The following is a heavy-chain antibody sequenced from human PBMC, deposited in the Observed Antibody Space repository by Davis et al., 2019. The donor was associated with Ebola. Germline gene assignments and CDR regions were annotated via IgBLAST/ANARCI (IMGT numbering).Heavy chain of an antibody. D-gene: IGHD5-18*01. V-gene: IGHV3-66*01. CDR3: ARDGPDTATVPHYYGMDV. J-gene: IGHJ6*02. CDR2: IYSGGST. Sequence: PGGSLRLSCAASGFTVSSNYMSWVRQAPGKGLEWVSVIYSGGSTYYADSVKGRFTISRDNSKNTLYLQMNSLRAEDTAVYYCARDGPDTATVPHYYGMDVWGQGTTVTVSS. CDR1: GFTVSSNY.